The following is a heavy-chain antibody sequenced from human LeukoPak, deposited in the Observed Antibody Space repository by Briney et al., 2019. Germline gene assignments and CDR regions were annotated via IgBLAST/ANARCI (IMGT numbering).Heavy chain of an antibody. V-gene: IGHV3-23*01. J-gene: IGHJ6*03. Sequence: HPGGSLRLSCAASGFIFSSHGMNWVRQAPGKGLEWVSGISPSGDITYYADSVKGRFTISRDNSKNTLYLQMNSLRAEDTAVYYCARGGGIYQYYMDVWGKGTTVTISS. CDR1: GFIFSSHG. CDR2: ISPSGDIT. CDR3: ARGGGIYQYYMDV. D-gene: IGHD2-15*01.